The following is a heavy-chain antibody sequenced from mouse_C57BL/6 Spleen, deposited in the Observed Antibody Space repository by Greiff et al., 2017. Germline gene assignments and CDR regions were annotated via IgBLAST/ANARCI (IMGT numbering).Heavy chain of an antibody. CDR2: ISGGGGNT. D-gene: IGHD1-1*01. V-gene: IGHV5-9*01. CDR3: ARLYYYGSSWYFDV. Sequence: EVNVVESGGGLVKPGGSLKLSCAASGFTFSSYTMSWVRQTPEKRLEWVATISGGGGNTYYPDSVKGRFTISRDNAKNTLYLQMSSLRSEDTALYYCARLYYYGSSWYFDVWGTGTTVTVSS. J-gene: IGHJ1*03. CDR1: GFTFSSYT.